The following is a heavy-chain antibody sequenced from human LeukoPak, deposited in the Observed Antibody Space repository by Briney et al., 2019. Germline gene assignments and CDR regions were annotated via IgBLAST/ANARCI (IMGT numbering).Heavy chain of an antibody. D-gene: IGHD2-2*01. CDR2: VSASGFST. Sequence: GGSLRLSCAASGFTSDGHTMSWVRQAPGKGLEWVSAVSASGFSTYDADSVQGRFAISIDNSKNMVYLQMNSLRVEDTAVYYCARDSATRGTIFDHWGRGILVTVSS. CDR1: GFTSDGHT. V-gene: IGHV3-23*01. J-gene: IGHJ4*02. CDR3: ARDSATRGTIFDH.